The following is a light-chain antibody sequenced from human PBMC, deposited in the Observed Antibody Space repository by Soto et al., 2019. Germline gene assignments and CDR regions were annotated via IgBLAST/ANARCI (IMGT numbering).Light chain of an antibody. CDR3: TSYAGGNNV. V-gene: IGLV2-8*01. CDR2: EVN. CDR1: SSDVGGYNY. Sequence: QSALTQPPSASGSPGQSVTISCTGTSSDVGGYNYVSWYQQNPGKVPKLMIYEVNKRPSGVPDRFSGSMSGNTASLTVSGLQAEDEADYYCTSYAGGNNVFGTGTKVTVL. J-gene: IGLJ1*01.